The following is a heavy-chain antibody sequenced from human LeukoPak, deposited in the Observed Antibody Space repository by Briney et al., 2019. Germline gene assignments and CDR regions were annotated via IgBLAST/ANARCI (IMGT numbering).Heavy chain of an antibody. J-gene: IGHJ6*02. CDR3: ARERAVIRYCSGGSCRSPIRLYYYYGMDV. CDR2: INHSGST. D-gene: IGHD2-15*01. CDR1: GGSISSYY. V-gene: IGHV4-34*01. Sequence: SETLSLTCTVSGGSISSYYWSWIRQPPGKGLEWIGEINHSGSTNYNPSLKSRVTISVDTSKNQFSLKLSSVTAADTAVYYCARERAVIRYCSGGSCRSPIRLYYYYGMDVWGQGTTVTVSS.